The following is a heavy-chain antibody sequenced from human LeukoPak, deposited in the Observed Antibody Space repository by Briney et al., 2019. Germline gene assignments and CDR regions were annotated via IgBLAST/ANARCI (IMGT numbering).Heavy chain of an antibody. CDR2: ISYSSSYI. J-gene: IGHJ4*02. D-gene: IGHD4-17*01. V-gene: IGHV3-21*01. Sequence: GGSLRLSCTVSGFTFSRYSMNWVRQAPGKGLEWVSSISYSSSYIYYADSVKGRFTISRDNAKNSLYLQMNSLRAEDTAVYYCARIAVTYTFDYWGQGTLVTVSS. CDR1: GFTFSRYS. CDR3: ARIAVTYTFDY.